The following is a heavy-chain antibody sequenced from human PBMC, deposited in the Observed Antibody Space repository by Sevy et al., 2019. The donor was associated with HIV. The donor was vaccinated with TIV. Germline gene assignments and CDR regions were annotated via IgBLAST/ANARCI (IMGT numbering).Heavy chain of an antibody. CDR1: GFTFNNYA. Sequence: GGSLRLSCLASGFTFNNYAMSWVRQAPGKGLEWVSLISGSGGNTYYADSVKGRCSISRDNSKNTLYLQVNSLRAEDTAVYYCAKDKGESKIQYYYYGFDVWGQGATVTVSS. CDR2: ISGSGGNT. J-gene: IGHJ6*02. D-gene: IGHD2-21*01. CDR3: AKDKGESKIQYYYYGFDV. V-gene: IGHV3-23*01.